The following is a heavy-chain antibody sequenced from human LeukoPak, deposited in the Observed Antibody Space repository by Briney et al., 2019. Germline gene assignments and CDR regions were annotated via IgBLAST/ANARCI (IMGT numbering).Heavy chain of an antibody. D-gene: IGHD6-19*01. Sequence: GGSLRLSCAVSGFTVSNNYLSWVRQAPGKGLEWVSVIYGGRNNTVYADSVKGRFTISRVNSRNTIYLQIDSLRAEDTATYYCAREFRQTYSSGWSLDYWGQGTLVTVSS. V-gene: IGHV3-53*01. CDR1: GFTVSNNY. CDR3: AREFRQTYSSGWSLDY. J-gene: IGHJ4*02. CDR2: IYGGRNNT.